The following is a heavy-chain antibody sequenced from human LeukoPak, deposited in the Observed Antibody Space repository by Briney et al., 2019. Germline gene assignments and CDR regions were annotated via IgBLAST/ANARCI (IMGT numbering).Heavy chain of an antibody. CDR3: AKDIVVVVAATLVFDS. D-gene: IGHD2-15*01. J-gene: IGHJ4*02. CDR2: ISGSGGTA. Sequence: PGGSLRLSCAGSGLTFRSYAMNWVRQAPGKGLEWVSVISGSGGTAYYADSVKGRFTISRDNSRGMLYLQMNSLTAEDTAIYYCAKDIVVVVAATLVFDSWGQGTVVTVSS. V-gene: IGHV3-23*01. CDR1: GLTFRSYA.